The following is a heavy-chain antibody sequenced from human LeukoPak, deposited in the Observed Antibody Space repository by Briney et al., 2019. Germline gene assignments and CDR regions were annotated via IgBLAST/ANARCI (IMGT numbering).Heavy chain of an antibody. Sequence: ASVKVSCKASGYTFTGYYMHWVRQAPGQGLEWMGWINPNSGGTNYAQKFQGRVTMTRDTSIGTAYMELSRLRSDDTAVYYCARVKKVVVVPAAALDYWGQGTLVTVSS. V-gene: IGHV1-2*02. J-gene: IGHJ4*02. D-gene: IGHD2-2*01. CDR3: ARVKKVVVVPAAALDY. CDR2: INPNSGGT. CDR1: GYTFTGYY.